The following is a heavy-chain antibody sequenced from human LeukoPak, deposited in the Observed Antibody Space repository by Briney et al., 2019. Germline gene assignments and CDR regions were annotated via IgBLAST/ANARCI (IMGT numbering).Heavy chain of an antibody. CDR3: ARLGSKGSTSPNWFDP. Sequence: GEPLKISCKGSGYSFTSYWIGWVRQMPGKGLEWMGIIYPGDSDTRYSPSFQGQVTISADKSISTAYLQWSSLKASDTAMYYCARLGSKGSTSPNWFDPWGQGTLVTVSS. V-gene: IGHV5-51*01. CDR2: IYPGDSDT. D-gene: IGHD2-2*01. J-gene: IGHJ5*02. CDR1: GYSFTSYW.